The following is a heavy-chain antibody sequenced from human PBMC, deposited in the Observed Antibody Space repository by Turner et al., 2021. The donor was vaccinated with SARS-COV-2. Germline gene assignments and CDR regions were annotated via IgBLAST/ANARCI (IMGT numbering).Heavy chain of an antibody. CDR1: GGSITKNYEY. CDR2: IDYSGNT. J-gene: IGHJ4*02. V-gene: IGHV4-39*01. CDR3: ARLPERYFFDY. Sequence: LQLQESGPGLVKPSETLSFTCTVSGGSITKNYEYLCWIRQPPGKGLEWIGSIDYSGNTYYNPSLKSRVTISVDTSKSQFSMKLSSVTAADTAVYYWARLPERYFFDYWGQGALVTVSS.